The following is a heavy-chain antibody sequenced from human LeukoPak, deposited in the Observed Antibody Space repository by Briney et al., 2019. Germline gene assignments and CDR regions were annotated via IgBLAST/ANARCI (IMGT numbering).Heavy chain of an antibody. J-gene: IGHJ3*02. V-gene: IGHV3-48*01. CDR2: ISSSSSII. CDR1: GFTFSSYS. Sequence: GGSLRLSCAASGFTFSSYSMNWVRQAPGKGLEWVSHISSSSSIIYYADSVKGRFTISRDNAKNSLYLQMNSLRAEGTAVYFCARDYDFWSGDPGDAFDIWGQGIMVTVSS. D-gene: IGHD3-3*01. CDR3: ARDYDFWSGDPGDAFDI.